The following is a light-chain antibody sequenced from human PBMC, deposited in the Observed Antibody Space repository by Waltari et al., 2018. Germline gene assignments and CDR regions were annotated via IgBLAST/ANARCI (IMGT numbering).Light chain of an antibody. CDR3: QQSYSTPPT. Sequence: DIQVTQSPSSLSTSVGDRVTITCRASQSISTYVNWYQQKPGKAPKLLIYGASTLQSGVPSRFSGSGSGAYFNLTISNLQREDFATYYCQQSYSTPPTFGGGTKVEI. V-gene: IGKV1-39*01. J-gene: IGKJ4*01. CDR2: GAS. CDR1: QSISTY.